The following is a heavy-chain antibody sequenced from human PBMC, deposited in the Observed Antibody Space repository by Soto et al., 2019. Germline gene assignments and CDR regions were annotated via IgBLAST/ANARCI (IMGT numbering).Heavy chain of an antibody. V-gene: IGHV1-69*10. D-gene: IGHD3-22*01. CDR3: ARTLLSKSYVSGGYHSYSHSMEF. CDR2: IIPIPETT. CDR1: GGTFRSLD. Sequence: GAPVKVSCKASGGTFRSLDINWGRQAPGQGLEWIGGIIPIPETTNYAQVFQGRVSIVGDKPTSTAYMERRRLTSENTAVYYCARTLLSKSYVSGGYHSYSHSMEFGAQGPPVTAAS. J-gene: IGHJ4*03.